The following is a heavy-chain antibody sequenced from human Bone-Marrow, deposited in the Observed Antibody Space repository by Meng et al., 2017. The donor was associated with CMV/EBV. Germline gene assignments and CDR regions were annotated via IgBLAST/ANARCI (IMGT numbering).Heavy chain of an antibody. CDR1: GFTCSNYW. D-gene: IGHD5-24*01. Sequence: SCEGSGFTCSNYWMHWVRQVPGKGLVWVSRIKSDGTSATYADSVKGRFTISRDNAKNTLYLQMNSLRAEDTAVYYCAREGRWLQCIDFWGQGTLVTVSS. V-gene: IGHV3-74*01. CDR2: IKSDGTSA. J-gene: IGHJ4*02. CDR3: AREGRWLQCIDF.